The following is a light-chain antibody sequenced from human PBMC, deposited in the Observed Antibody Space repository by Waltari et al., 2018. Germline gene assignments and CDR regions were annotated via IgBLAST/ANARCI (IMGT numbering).Light chain of an antibody. J-gene: IGKJ2*01. CDR3: QQYDDFPPYT. V-gene: IGKV1-33*01. CDR1: QDISNH. Sequence: DIQMTQSPSSLSASVGDRVTITCQASQDISNHLNWYQQKAGKAPKLLIYDASNLEIGVPSRFSGRGSGTHFTFTISSLQPEDVATYYCQQYDDFPPYTFGLGTKVDIK. CDR2: DAS.